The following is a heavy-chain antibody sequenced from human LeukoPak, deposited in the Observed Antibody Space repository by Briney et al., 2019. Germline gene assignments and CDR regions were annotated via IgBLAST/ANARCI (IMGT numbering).Heavy chain of an antibody. CDR1: GFTFSSYG. D-gene: IGHD4-17*01. CDR2: IWYNGSNK. V-gene: IGHV3-33*01. CDR3: ARGPLYDYGDYHFDY. Sequence: GGNLRFSCAASGFTFSSYGMHWVGQAQGQGLEGVAVIWYNGSNKYYTDSVEGRFTISRDNSKNTLYLQMNSLRAEDTAVYFCARGPLYDYGDYHFDYWGQGTLVTVSS. J-gene: IGHJ4*02.